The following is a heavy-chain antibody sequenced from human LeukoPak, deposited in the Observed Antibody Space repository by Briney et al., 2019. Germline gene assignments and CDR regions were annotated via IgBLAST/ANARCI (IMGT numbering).Heavy chain of an antibody. CDR2: IISSGSTI. CDR3: AREGAGGYYFDY. D-gene: IGHD3-10*01. V-gene: IGHV3-11*01. Sequence: PGGPLRLSCAASGFTFSEYYMRWIRPAPGRGLEGVSYIISSGSTIHYEDTVKGRFPIHRDNHQNSLYLEMNSLSAEDTAVYSCAREGAGGYYFDYWGQGTLVTVSS. J-gene: IGHJ4*02. CDR1: GFTFSEYY.